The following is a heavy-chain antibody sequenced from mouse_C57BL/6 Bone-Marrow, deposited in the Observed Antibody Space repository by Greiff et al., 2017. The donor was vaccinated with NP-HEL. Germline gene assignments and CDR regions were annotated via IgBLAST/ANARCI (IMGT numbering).Heavy chain of an antibody. V-gene: IGHV1-55*01. J-gene: IGHJ2*01. D-gene: IGHD2-4*01. CDR1: GYTFTSYW. CDR2: IYPGSGST. CDR3: ARRDYDYDEDY. Sequence: QVQLQQPGAELVKPGASVKMSCKASGYTFTSYWITWVKQRPGQGLEWIGDIYPGSGSTNYNETFKSKATLTVDTSSSTAYMQLSSLTSEDSAVYYWARRDYDYDEDYWGQGTTLTVSS.